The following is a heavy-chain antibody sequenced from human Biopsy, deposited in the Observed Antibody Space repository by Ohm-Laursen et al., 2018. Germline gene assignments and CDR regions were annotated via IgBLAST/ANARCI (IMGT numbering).Heavy chain of an antibody. J-gene: IGHJ4*02. CDR3: AKVSPTILSSFDY. D-gene: IGHD3-9*01. Sequence: SLRLSCAASGVTLSGYGMNWVRQAPGKGLEWVSSISASSSYIYYADSVKGRFTVSRDNTKNTLYLQMNSLRAADTAVYYCAKVSPTILSSFDYWGQGTLVTVSS. V-gene: IGHV3-21*04. CDR2: ISASSSYI. CDR1: GVTLSGYG.